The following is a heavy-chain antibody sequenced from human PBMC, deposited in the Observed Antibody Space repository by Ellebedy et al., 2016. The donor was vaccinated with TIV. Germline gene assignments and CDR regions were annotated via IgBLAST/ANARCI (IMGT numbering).Heavy chain of an antibody. CDR2: MYSSGNT. D-gene: IGHD3-22*01. CDR3: ARGSHYMKLVVITSDAFDI. Sequence: SETLSLTCTVSGGSISSSSYYWSWIRQPPGKGLEWIGYMYSSGNTNYNPSLKSRVTISIDTSKNQFSLNLTSVTAADAAVYYCARGSHYMKLVVITSDAFDIWGQGTRVTVSS. V-gene: IGHV4-61*05. J-gene: IGHJ3*02. CDR1: GGSISSSSYY.